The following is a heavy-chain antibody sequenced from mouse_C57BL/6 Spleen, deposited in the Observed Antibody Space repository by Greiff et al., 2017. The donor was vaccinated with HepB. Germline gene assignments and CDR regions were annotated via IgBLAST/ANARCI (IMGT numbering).Heavy chain of an antibody. CDR1: GYTFTSYW. J-gene: IGHJ4*01. CDR3: ARWGSSYAMDY. V-gene: IGHV1-64*01. D-gene: IGHD1-1*01. Sequence: QVQLQQSGAELVKPGASVKLSCKASGYTFTSYWMHWVKQRPGQGLEWIGMIHPNSGSTNYNEKFKSKATLTVDKSSSTAYMQLSSLTSEDSAVYYCARWGSSYAMDYWGQGTSVTVSS. CDR2: IHPNSGST.